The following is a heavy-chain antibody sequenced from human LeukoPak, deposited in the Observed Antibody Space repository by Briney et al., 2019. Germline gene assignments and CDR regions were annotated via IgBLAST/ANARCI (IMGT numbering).Heavy chain of an antibody. D-gene: IGHD4-17*01. V-gene: IGHV3-21*01. J-gene: IGHJ4*02. CDR3: ARDGAVTNGRYFDY. CDR2: ISSSSSYI. Sequence: GGSLRLSCAASGFTFSSYTMNWVRQAPGKGLEWVSSISSSSSYIYYGDSVKGRFTISRDNAKNSLYLRMNSLRAEDTAVYYCARDGAVTNGRYFDYWGQGTLVTVSS. CDR1: GFTFSSYT.